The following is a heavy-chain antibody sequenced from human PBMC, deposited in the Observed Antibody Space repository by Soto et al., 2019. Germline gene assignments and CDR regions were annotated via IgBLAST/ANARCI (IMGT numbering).Heavy chain of an antibody. J-gene: IGHJ4*02. Sequence: SETLSLTCSVSGYSITTSGNYWAWIRQHPEKGLELIAYIYNTGTIYYNPSLKRRLMVSVDTSRNQFSLNLTSVTAADTAVYFCVRVKSSYYHYDSWGTGTLVTVSS. CDR2: IYNTGTI. CDR1: GYSITTSGNY. V-gene: IGHV4-31*03. CDR3: VRVKSSYYHYDS. D-gene: IGHD3-10*01.